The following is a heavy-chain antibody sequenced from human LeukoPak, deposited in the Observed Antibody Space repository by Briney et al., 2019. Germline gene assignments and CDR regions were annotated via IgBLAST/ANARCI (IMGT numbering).Heavy chain of an antibody. V-gene: IGHV4-34*01. CDR2: INHSGST. CDR3: ARASDSSGWYPPDDAFDI. Sequence: SETLSLTCAVYGGSFSGYYWSWIRQPPGKGLEWIGEINHSGSTNYNPSLKSRVTISVDTSKNQFSLKLSSVTAADTAVYYCARASDSSGWYPPDDAFDIWGQGTMVTVSS. D-gene: IGHD6-19*01. J-gene: IGHJ3*02. CDR1: GGSFSGYY.